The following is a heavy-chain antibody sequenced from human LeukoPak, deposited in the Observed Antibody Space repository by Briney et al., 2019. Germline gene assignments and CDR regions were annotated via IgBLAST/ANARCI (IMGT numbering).Heavy chain of an antibody. CDR2: ISGSGGST. V-gene: IGHV3-23*01. J-gene: IGHJ4*02. CDR3: AKTLTTVVTPYFFDY. D-gene: IGHD4-23*01. Sequence: AGGSLRLSCEPSGFSFSTYSTNWVRQAPGKGLEWVSAISGSGGSTYYADSVKGRFTISRDNSKHTLYLQMNSLRAEDTAVYYCAKTLTTVVTPYFFDYWGQGTLVTVSS. CDR1: GFSFSTYS.